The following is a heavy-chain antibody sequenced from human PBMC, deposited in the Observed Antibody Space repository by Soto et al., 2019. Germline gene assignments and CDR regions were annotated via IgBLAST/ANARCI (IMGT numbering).Heavy chain of an antibody. Sequence: PSETLSLTCTVSGGSISSSSYYWGWIRQPPGKGLEWIGSIYYSGSTYYNPSLKSRVTISVDTSKNQFSLKLSSVTAADTAVYYCARPRGYSYGRVDYWGQGTLVTVSS. V-gene: IGHV4-39*01. CDR2: IYYSGST. CDR3: ARPRGYSYGRVDY. J-gene: IGHJ4*02. D-gene: IGHD5-18*01. CDR1: GGSISSSSYY.